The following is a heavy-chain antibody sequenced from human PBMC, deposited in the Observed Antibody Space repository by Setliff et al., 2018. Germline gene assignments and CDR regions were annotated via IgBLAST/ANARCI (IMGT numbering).Heavy chain of an antibody. V-gene: IGHV1-46*01. CDR3: ARDLNRWFGEFAFDI. J-gene: IGHJ3*02. Sequence: GASVKVSCKTSGYSFISYYMYWVRQAPGQGLEWMGIINVSGGSAGYAQKFQGRVTFTRDTSTSTLYMELSSLISEDTAVYYCARDLNRWFGEFAFDIWGQGTMVTVSS. CDR1: GYSFISYY. CDR2: INVSGGSA. D-gene: IGHD3-10*01.